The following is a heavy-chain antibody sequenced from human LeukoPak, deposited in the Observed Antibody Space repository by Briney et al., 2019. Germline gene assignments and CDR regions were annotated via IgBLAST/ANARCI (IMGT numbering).Heavy chain of an antibody. D-gene: IGHD3-3*01. CDR3: ARSQRGTIYGVVIIYY. J-gene: IGHJ4*02. V-gene: IGHV1-69*06. CDR1: GGTFSSYA. CDR2: IIPIFGTA. Sequence: GASVKVSCKASGGTFSSYAISWVRQAPGQGLEWMGGIIPIFGTANYAQKFQGRVTITADKSTSTAYMDLSSLRSEDTAVYYCARSQRGTIYGVVIIYYWGQGTLVTVSS.